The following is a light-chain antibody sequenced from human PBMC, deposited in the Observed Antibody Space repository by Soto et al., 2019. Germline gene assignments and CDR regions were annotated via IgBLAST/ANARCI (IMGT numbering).Light chain of an antibody. V-gene: IGKV3-15*01. CDR1: QSISSN. Sequence: EIVMTQSPATLSVSPGEISTLSFRSSQSISSNLAWYQQKPGQAPRLLMFRTSSRATGFPARFSGSGSGTEFNLTISSLQSEDFGVYYCQQYNNWPRATFGGGTKVDIK. J-gene: IGKJ4*01. CDR3: QQYNNWPRAT. CDR2: RTS.